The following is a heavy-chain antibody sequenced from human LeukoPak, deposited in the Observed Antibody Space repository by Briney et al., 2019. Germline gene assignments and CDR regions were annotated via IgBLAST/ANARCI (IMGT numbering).Heavy chain of an antibody. Sequence: GASLRLSCAASGDSFSSYAMSWVREAPGKGLEWGSAISGSGGSTYYADSVKGRFTISRDNSKNTLYLQMTSLRAEATAVYYCAKLNGVTFDYWGQGTLVTVSS. CDR3: AKLNGVTFDY. J-gene: IGHJ4*02. CDR1: GDSFSSYA. D-gene: IGHD5-18*01. CDR2: ISGSGGST. V-gene: IGHV3-23*01.